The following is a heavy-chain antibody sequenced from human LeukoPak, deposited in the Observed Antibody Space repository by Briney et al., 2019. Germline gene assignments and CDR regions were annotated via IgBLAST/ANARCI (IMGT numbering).Heavy chain of an antibody. CDR3: ARGRAAGTRRAFDI. CDR2: MNPNRGNT. J-gene: IGHJ3*02. Sequence: ASVKVSCKASGYTFTSYDINWVRQAAGQGLEGMGWMNPNRGNTGYAQKFQGRVTMTRNTSISTAYMELSSLRSEDTAVYYCARGRAAGTRRAFDIWGQGTMVTVSP. D-gene: IGHD6-13*01. CDR1: GYTFTSYD. V-gene: IGHV1-8*01.